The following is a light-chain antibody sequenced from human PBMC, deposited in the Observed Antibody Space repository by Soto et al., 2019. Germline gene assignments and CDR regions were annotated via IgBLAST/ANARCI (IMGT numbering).Light chain of an antibody. Sequence: SVLTQPASVSGSPGQSITISCTGTSSDVGGYNYVSWYQQHPGKAPKLMIYDVSSRPSGVSNRFSGSKSGNTASLTISGLLSEDEADYYCTSYTTNKTPLFGGGTKVTVL. CDR3: TSYTTNKTPL. J-gene: IGLJ2*01. CDR2: DVS. CDR1: SSDVGGYNY. V-gene: IGLV2-14*03.